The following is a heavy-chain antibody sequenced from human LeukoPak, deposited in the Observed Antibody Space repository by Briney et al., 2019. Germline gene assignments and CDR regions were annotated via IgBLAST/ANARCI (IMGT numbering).Heavy chain of an antibody. CDR1: GFTFSSYA. CDR2: ISGSGGST. Sequence: GGSLRLSCAASGFTFSSYAMSWVRQAPGKGLEWVSAISGSGGSTYYADSVKGRSTISRDNSKNTLYLQMNSLRAEDTAVYYCAKDFAGVNWFDPWGQGTLVTVSS. V-gene: IGHV3-23*01. D-gene: IGHD7-27*01. J-gene: IGHJ5*02. CDR3: AKDFAGVNWFDP.